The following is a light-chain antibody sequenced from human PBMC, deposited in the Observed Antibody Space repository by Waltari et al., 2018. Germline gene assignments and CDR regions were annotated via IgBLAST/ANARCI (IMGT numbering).Light chain of an antibody. V-gene: IGKV4-1*01. J-gene: IGKJ1*01. Sequence: DIVMTQSPDSFPVSLGEGATINGKSIQSIFYSYNNKNYLAWDQQKPGQPPKALISWASMRESGVPDRFSGSGSGTDFTLTISSLQAEDVAIYYCHQYYSSPLTFGQGTKVEIK. CDR1: QSIFYSYNNKNY. CDR2: WAS. CDR3: HQYYSSPLT.